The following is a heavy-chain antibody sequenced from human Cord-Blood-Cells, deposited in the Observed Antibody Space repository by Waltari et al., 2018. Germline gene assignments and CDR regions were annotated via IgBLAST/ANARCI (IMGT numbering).Heavy chain of an antibody. D-gene: IGHD7-27*01. J-gene: IGHJ3*02. CDR3: TTDLGGWGSADAFDI. CDR1: GFTFSNAW. Sequence: EVQLVESGGGLVKPGGSLRLSCAAAGFTFSNAWLSWVRQAQGKGLEWVGRIKSKTDGGTTDYAAPVKGRFTISRDDSKNTLYLQMNSLKTEDTAVYYCTTDLGGWGSADAFDIWGQGTMVTVSS. V-gene: IGHV3-15*01. CDR2: IKSKTDGGTT.